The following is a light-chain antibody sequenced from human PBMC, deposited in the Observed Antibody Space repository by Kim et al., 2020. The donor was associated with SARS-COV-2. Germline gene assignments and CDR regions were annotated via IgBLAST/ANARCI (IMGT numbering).Light chain of an antibody. J-gene: IGKJ1*01. CDR1: QSVSGTY. CDR2: GAS. V-gene: IGKV3-20*01. Sequence: PVGRAALSYRASQSVSGTYLAWYQQHPGQAPRLLIYGASSRATGIPDRISGSGSGTDFTLSISRLEPEDFVVYYCQQYGSSSRWTFGQGTKVDSK. CDR3: QQYGSSSRWT.